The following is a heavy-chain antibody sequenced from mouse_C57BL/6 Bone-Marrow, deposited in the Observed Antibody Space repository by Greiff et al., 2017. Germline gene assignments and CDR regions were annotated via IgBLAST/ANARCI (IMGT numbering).Heavy chain of an antibody. Sequence: VQLQQSGTVLARPGASVKMSCKTSGYTFTSYWLHWVKQRPGQGLEWIGAIYPGNSDTSYNQKCKGKAKLTAVTSASTAYMELSSLTNEDSAVFYCTTYYGSSSFAYWGQGTLVTVSA. V-gene: IGHV1-5*01. D-gene: IGHD1-1*01. CDR3: TTYYGSSSFAY. CDR2: IYPGNSDT. J-gene: IGHJ3*01. CDR1: GYTFTSYW.